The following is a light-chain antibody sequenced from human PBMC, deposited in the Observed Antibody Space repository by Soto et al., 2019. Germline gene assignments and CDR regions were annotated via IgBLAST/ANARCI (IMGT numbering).Light chain of an antibody. CDR1: ESVSRN. Sequence: EVGVTQSPATRSGSPGERANLSCRASESVSRNLAWYQQKPGQAPRLLIYDASTRATGIPDRFSGGGSGTEFTLTIPSLQPEDFATYYCQRLNSYPLTFGGGTKVDIK. V-gene: IGKV3-15*01. J-gene: IGKJ4*01. CDR3: QRLNSYPLT. CDR2: DAS.